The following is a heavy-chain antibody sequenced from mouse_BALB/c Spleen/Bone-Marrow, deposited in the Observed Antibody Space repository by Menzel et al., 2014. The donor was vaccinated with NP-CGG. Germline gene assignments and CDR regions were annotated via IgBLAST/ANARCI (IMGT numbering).Heavy chain of an antibody. J-gene: IGHJ4*01. Sequence: QVQLKESGPGLVQPSKSLSITCTVSGFSLTSYGVHWVRQSPGKGLEWLGVIWSGGSTDYNAAFISRLSISKDNSKSQVFFKMNSLQANDTAIYYCASGGDGYAMDYWGQGTSVTVSS. CDR3: ASGGDGYAMDY. CDR2: IWSGGST. V-gene: IGHV2-2*02. CDR1: GFSLTSYG. D-gene: IGHD3-3*01.